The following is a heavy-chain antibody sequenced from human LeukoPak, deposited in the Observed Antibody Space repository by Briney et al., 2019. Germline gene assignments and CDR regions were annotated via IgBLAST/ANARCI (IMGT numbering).Heavy chain of an antibody. Sequence: ASVKVSCKASGGTFSSYAISWVRQAPGQGLEWMGGIIPIFGTANYAQKFQGRVTITADKSTSTAYMELSSLRSEDTAVYYCARDDHGDGSGSYYGMDVWGKGTTVTVSS. CDR1: GGTFSSYA. D-gene: IGHD3-10*01. CDR2: IIPIFGTA. CDR3: ARDDHGDGSGSYYGMDV. J-gene: IGHJ6*04. V-gene: IGHV1-69*06.